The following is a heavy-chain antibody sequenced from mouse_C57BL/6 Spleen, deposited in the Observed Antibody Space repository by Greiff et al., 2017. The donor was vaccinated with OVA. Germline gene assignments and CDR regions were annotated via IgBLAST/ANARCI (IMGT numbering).Heavy chain of an antibody. CDR3: ARSYYGSSYYFDY. V-gene: IGHV1-64*01. J-gene: IGHJ2*01. Sequence: VQLQQPGAELVKPGASVTLSCKASGYTFTSYWMHWVKQRPGQGLEWIGMIHPNSGSTNYNEKFKSKATLTVDKSSSTAYMQLSSLTSEDSAVYYCARSYYGSSYYFDYWGQGTTLTVSS. CDR1: GYTFTSYW. CDR2: IHPNSGST. D-gene: IGHD1-1*01.